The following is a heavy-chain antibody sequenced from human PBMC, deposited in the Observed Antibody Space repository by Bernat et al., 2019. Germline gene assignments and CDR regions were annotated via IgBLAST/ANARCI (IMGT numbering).Heavy chain of an antibody. V-gene: IGHV3-53*01. D-gene: IGHD4-17*01. CDR2: IYSGGST. CDR3: ARWHSQRIYGDYYYYYMDV. CDR1: GFTVSSNY. J-gene: IGHJ6*03. Sequence: EVQLVESGGGLIQPGGSLRLSCAASGFTVSSNYMSWVRQAPGKGLEWVSVIYSGGSTYYADSVKGRFTISRDNSKNTLYLQMNSRRAGDTAEYYCARWHSQRIYGDYYYYYMDVWGKGTTVTVSS.